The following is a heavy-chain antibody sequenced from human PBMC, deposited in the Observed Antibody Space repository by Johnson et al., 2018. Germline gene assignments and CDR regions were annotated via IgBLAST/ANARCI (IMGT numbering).Heavy chain of an antibody. J-gene: IGHJ3*02. CDR3: ARESRYYYDSSGYPAPPDAFDI. V-gene: IGHV3-64*01. D-gene: IGHD3-22*01. CDR2: ISSNGGST. Sequence: VQLVQSGGGLVKPGGSLRLSCAASGFTFSSYAMHWVRQAPGKGLESVSAISSNGGSTYYANSVKGRFTISRDNSKNTLYLQMGSLRAEDMAVYYCARESRYYYDSSGYPAPPDAFDIWGQGTMVTVSS. CDR1: GFTFSSYA.